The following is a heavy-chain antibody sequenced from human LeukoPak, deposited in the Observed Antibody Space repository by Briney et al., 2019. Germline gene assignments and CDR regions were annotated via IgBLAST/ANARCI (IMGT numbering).Heavy chain of an antibody. CDR3: ARETGYYDILTGYNWFDP. D-gene: IGHD3-9*01. CDR2: IYNSGTT. J-gene: IGHJ5*02. CDR1: GGFISSYY. Sequence: SETLSLTCTVSGGFISSYYWTWIRQPPGKGLEWRGYIYNSGTTNYNPSLKNRVTISVDTSKNQFSLKLSSVTAADTAVYYCARETGYYDILTGYNWFDPWGQGTLVTVSS. V-gene: IGHV4-59*01.